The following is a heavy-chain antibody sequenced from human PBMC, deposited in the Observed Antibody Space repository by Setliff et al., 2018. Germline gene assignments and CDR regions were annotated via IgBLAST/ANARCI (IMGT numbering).Heavy chain of an antibody. CDR1: GCTFSIYT. Sequence: SVKVSCKASGCTFSIYTISWVRQAPGQGLEWMGRIIPIFGTANYAQKFQGRVMITADKSTSTAYMELRSLRSEDTAVYYWAISTIFGVVSPTPDAFDIWGQGTMVTVSS. CDR3: AISTIFGVVSPTPDAFDI. CDR2: IIPIFGTA. V-gene: IGHV1-69*08. J-gene: IGHJ3*02. D-gene: IGHD3-3*01.